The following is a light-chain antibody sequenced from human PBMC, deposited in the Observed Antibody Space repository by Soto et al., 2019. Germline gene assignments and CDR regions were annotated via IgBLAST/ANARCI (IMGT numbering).Light chain of an antibody. Sequence: EVVMTHSPAILSVSPCERATLSFSASQSIGINVAWYQQKPGQAPRLLIYGASTRATGSPDRFSASGSATEFTLTISSLLSEDFAVYYCQQYNDWPRTFGQGTKVDI. CDR2: GAS. CDR3: QQYNDWPRT. V-gene: IGKV3-15*01. J-gene: IGKJ1*01. CDR1: QSIGIN.